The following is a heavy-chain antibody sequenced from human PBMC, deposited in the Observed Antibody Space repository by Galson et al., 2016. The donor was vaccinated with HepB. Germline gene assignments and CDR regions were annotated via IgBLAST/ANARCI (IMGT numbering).Heavy chain of an antibody. Sequence: SLRLSCAASGFTFSSYAIHWVRQAPGKGLEWVAVISYDGSNKYYADSVKGRFTISRDNSKNTLYLQMNSLRAEDTAVYYCARGHQRIAVPGTAEGGFDHWGQGTLVTVSS. V-gene: IGHV3-30-3*01. J-gene: IGHJ4*02. CDR2: ISYDGSNK. CDR1: GFTFSSYA. D-gene: IGHD6-19*01. CDR3: ARGHQRIAVPGTAEGGFDH.